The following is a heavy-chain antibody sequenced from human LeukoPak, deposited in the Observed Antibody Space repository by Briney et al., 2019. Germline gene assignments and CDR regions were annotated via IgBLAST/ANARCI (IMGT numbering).Heavy chain of an antibody. CDR1: GGSISSYY. J-gene: IGHJ6*02. CDR3: ARHRYSGSYYGMDV. D-gene: IGHD1-26*01. V-gene: IGHV4-59*08. Sequence: SETLSLTCTVSGGSISSYYWSWIRQPPGKGLEWIGYIYYSGSTNYNPSLKSRVTISVDTSKNQFSLKLSSVTAADTAVYYCARHRYSGSYYGMDVWGQGTTVTVSS. CDR2: IYYSGST.